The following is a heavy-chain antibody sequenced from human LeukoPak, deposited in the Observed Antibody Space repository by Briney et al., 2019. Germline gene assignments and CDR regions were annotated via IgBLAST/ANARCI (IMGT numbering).Heavy chain of an antibody. D-gene: IGHD6-19*01. CDR3: ARDEIGGGWHDF. CDR2: IYSGGST. Sequence: GGSLRLSCAASGFTVSSKYMSWVRQAPGKGLEWVSVIYSGGSTYYAGSVKGRFTISRDNSKNTVYLQMNSLRAEDTAVYYCARDEIGGGWHDFWGQGALVTVSS. CDR1: GFTVSSKY. V-gene: IGHV3-66*01. J-gene: IGHJ4*02.